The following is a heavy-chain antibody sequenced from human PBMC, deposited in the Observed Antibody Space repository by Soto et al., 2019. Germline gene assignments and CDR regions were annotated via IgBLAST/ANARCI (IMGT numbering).Heavy chain of an antibody. J-gene: IGHJ4*02. V-gene: IGHV4-61*05. CDR3: ARRWGRTFDY. CDR2: IYYSGST. CDR1: SGSISSTIYS. D-gene: IGHD7-27*01. Sequence: SETLSLTCTVSSGSISSTIYSWDWIRQPPGKGLEWIGYIYYSGSTNYNPSLKSRVTISVDTSKNQFSLKLSSVTAADTDVYYCARRWGRTFDYWGQGTLVNVSS.